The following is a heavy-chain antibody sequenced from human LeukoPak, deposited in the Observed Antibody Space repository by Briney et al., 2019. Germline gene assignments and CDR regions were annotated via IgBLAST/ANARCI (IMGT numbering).Heavy chain of an antibody. V-gene: IGHV4-4*07. CDR3: ATGKDGKQLVRQRRYWIDV. J-gene: IGHJ5*01. Sequence: SETLSLTCTVSGGSISSYYWSWIRQPAGKGLEWIGRIYTSGSTNYNPSLKSRVTISGDTSKNQFSLKLNSVRAADTAVYYCATGKDGKQLVRQRRYWIDVWGKGTLVTVSS. CDR2: IYTSGST. CDR1: GGSISSYY. D-gene: IGHD6-13*01.